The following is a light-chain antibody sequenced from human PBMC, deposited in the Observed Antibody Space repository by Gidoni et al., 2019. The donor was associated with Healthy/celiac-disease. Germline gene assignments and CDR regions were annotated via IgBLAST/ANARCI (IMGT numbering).Light chain of an antibody. CDR3: QQYGSSPGT. Sequence: EIVLTQSPGTLSLSPGERATLSCRASQSVSSSYLAWYQQKTGQAPRLLIFGASSRATGIPDRFSGSWSWTDFTLTISRLEPEDFAVYYCQQYGSSPGTFGQGTKVEIK. CDR1: QSVSSSY. CDR2: GAS. J-gene: IGKJ1*01. V-gene: IGKV3-20*01.